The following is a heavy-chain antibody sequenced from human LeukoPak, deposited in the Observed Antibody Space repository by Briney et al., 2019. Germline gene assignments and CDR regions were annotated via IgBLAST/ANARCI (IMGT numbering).Heavy chain of an antibody. D-gene: IGHD2-15*01. J-gene: IGHJ5*02. CDR2: IYYTGST. CDR3: ARLNCSGGSCYSVDH. CDR1: GGSISSGAYY. V-gene: IGHV4-31*03. Sequence: SQTLSLTCTVSGGSISSGAYYWSWIRQHPGKGLEWIGYIYYTGSTYHNPSLKSRVTISVDTYKNQFSLKLSSVTAADTAVYYCARLNCSGGSCYSVDHWGQGTLVTVSS.